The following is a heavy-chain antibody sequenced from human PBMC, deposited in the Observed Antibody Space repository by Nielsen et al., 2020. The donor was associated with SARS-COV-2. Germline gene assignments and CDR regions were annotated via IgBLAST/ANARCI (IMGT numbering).Heavy chain of an antibody. CDR3: ARDDTAMATFEN. V-gene: IGHV3-30-3*01. CDR2: ISYDGSNK. Sequence: GESLRLSCAASGFTFSSYTIHWVRQAPGKGLEWVAVISYDGSNKYYADSVKGRFTISRDNSKNTLYLQMNSLRAEDTAVYYCARDDTAMATFENWGQGTLVTVSS. D-gene: IGHD5-18*01. CDR1: GFTFSSYT. J-gene: IGHJ4*02.